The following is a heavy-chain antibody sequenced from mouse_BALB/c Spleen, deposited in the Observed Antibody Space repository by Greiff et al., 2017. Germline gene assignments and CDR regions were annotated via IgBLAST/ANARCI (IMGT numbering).Heavy chain of an antibody. D-gene: IGHD1-1*01. Sequence: EVKLLESGPGLVKPSQTVSLTCTVTGISITTGNYRWSWIRQFPGNKLEWIGYIYYSGTITYNPSLTSRTTITRDTSKNQFFLEMNSLTAEDTATYYCARGTYGSSYGYWGQGTTLTVSS. CDR3: ARGTYGSSYGY. CDR2: IYYSGTI. J-gene: IGHJ2*01. V-gene: IGHV3-5*02. CDR1: GISITTGNYR.